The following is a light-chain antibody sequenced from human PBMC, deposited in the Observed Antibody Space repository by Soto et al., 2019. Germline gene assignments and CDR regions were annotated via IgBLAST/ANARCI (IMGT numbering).Light chain of an antibody. CDR1: QSVRSN. CDR3: QQDYNLPYT. CDR2: GAS. Sequence: EIVMTQSPVTLSVSPGERATLSCRASQSVRSNLAWYQQKPGQAPRLLIYGASTRATGIPARFSGSGSGTDFTLTISSLQPEDFAVYYCQQDYNLPYTFGQGTKLEIK. V-gene: IGKV3D-7*01. J-gene: IGKJ2*01.